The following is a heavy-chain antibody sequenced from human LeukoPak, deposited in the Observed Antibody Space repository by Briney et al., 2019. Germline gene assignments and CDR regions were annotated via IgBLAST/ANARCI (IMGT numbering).Heavy chain of an antibody. CDR2: ISKNGVNT. D-gene: IGHD2-21*01. V-gene: IGHV3-23*01. Sequence: GGSLRLSCAASGFTFSNYAMSWVRQAPGKGLEWVSTISKNGVNTYYADSVKGRFTISRDNSKGTLYLQMNSLRAEDTAVYYCARDVWGDRDGFFEYWGQGTLVTVSS. CDR3: ARDVWGDRDGFFEY. CDR1: GFTFSNYA. J-gene: IGHJ4*02.